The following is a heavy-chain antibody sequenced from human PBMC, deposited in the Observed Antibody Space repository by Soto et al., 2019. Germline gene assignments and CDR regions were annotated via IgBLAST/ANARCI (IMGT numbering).Heavy chain of an antibody. D-gene: IGHD4-17*01. CDR3: ARDGGRDYGEPKPFDY. CDR2: INPSGGST. CDR1: GYTFTSYY. J-gene: IGHJ4*02. Sequence: GASVKVSCKASGYTFTSYYMHWVRQAPGQGLEWMGIINPSGGSTSYAQKFQGRVTMTRDTSTSTVYMELSSLRSEDTAVYYCARDGGRDYGEPKPFDYWGQGTLVTVSS. V-gene: IGHV1-46*03.